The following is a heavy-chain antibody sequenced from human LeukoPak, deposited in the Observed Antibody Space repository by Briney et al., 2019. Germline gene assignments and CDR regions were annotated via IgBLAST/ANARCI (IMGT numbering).Heavy chain of an antibody. CDR3: ARGLLTHEYYFDY. Sequence: ASVKVSCKASGYTFTGYYMHWVRQAPGQGLEWMGWISAYNGNTNYAQKLQGRVTMTTDTSTSTAYMELRSLRSDDTAVYYCARGLLTHEYYFDYWGQGTLVTVSS. CDR2: ISAYNGNT. CDR1: GYTFTGYY. J-gene: IGHJ4*02. V-gene: IGHV1-18*04.